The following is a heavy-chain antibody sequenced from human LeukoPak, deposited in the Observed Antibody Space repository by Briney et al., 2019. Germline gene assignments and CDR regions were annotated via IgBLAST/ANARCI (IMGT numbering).Heavy chain of an antibody. D-gene: IGHD2-2*01. CDR3: ARERDCSSTSCSLTY. CDR2: IYSGGST. Sequence: PGGSLRLSCAASGFTFTTYWMSWVRQAPGKGLEWVSVIYSGGSTYYADSVKGRFTISRDNSKNTLYLQMNSLRAEDTAVYYCARERDCSSTSCSLTYWGQGTLVTVSS. J-gene: IGHJ4*02. V-gene: IGHV3-66*01. CDR1: GFTFTTYW.